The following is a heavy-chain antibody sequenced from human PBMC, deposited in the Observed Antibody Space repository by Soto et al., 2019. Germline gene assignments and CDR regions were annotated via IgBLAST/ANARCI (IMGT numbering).Heavy chain of an antibody. J-gene: IGHJ6*02. CDR2: INPGDSDT. CDR3: AGGGVRGVITRTRDYYGMDV. Sequence: GESLKISCKGSGYSFTSYWIGWVRQMPGKGLEWMGIINPGDSDTRYSPYFQGQVTISADKSISTAFLQWSSLKASDTAMYYCAGGGVRGVITRTRDYYGMDVWGQGTTVTVSS. V-gene: IGHV5-51*01. D-gene: IGHD3-10*01. CDR1: GYSFTSYW.